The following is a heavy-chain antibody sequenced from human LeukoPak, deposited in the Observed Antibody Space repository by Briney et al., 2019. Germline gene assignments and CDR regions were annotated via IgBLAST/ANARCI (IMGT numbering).Heavy chain of an antibody. V-gene: IGHV3-23*01. CDR1: GFTFSSYA. J-gene: IGHJ4*02. Sequence: GGSLRLSCAASGFTFSSYAMSWVRQAPGKGLEWVSAISGSGGSTYYADSVKGRFTISRDNSKNTLYLQMNSLRAEDTAVYYCAKDVGGVQDYYYDSSGYGWGQGTLVTVPS. CDR2: ISGSGGST. D-gene: IGHD3-22*01. CDR3: AKDVGGVQDYYYDSSGYG.